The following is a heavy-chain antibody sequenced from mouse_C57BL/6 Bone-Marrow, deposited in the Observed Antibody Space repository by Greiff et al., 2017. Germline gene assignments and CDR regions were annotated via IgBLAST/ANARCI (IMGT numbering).Heavy chain of an antibody. CDR1: GFTFSSYA. J-gene: IGHJ2*01. V-gene: IGHV5-4*03. CDR3: ARVYGNYNDYFDY. CDR2: ISDGGSYT. Sequence: EVKLEESGGGLVKPGGSLKLSCAASGFTFSSYAMSWVRQTPEKRLEWVATISDGGSYTYYPDNVKGRFTISRDNAKNNLYLQMSHLKSEDTAMYYCARVYGNYNDYFDYWGQGTTLTVSS. D-gene: IGHD2-10*02.